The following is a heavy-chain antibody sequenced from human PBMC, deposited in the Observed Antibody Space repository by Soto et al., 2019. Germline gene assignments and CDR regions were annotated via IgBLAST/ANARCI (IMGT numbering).Heavy chain of an antibody. CDR3: ARRPYDILTGYYLYYFDH. CDR2: IYYSGST. D-gene: IGHD3-9*01. J-gene: IGHJ4*02. V-gene: IGHV4-59*12. CDR1: GGSISSYY. Sequence: PSETLSLTCTVSGGSISSYYWSWIRQPPGKGLEWIGYIYYSGSTNYNPSLKSRVTISVDTSKNQFSLKLSSVTAADTAVYYCARRPYDILTGYYLYYFDHWGQGTLVTVSS.